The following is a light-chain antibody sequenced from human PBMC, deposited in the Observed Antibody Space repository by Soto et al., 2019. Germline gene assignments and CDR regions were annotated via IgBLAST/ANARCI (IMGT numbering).Light chain of an antibody. J-gene: IGKJ5*01. CDR2: AAS. V-gene: IGKV1-12*01. CDR1: QSISSW. CDR3: KKAISFQIN. Sequence: DIHMTQSPSSLSASFGDTLTITCRASQSISSWLAWYKQKQGKAPKLLIYAASSLQTGVPSRFSGSGSGKDFTITIRSMQNEDFGNYYCKKAISFQINCGKGPRLEIK.